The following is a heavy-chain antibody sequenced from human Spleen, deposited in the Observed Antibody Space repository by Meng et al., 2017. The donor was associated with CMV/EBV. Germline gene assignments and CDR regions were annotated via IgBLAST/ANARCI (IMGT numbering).Heavy chain of an antibody. Sequence: ASVKVSCKASGYSFTGYYIHWVRQAPGQGLEWMGWSNPENGDTNYAQKFQGRVTLSGDTPISTAYMELSRLKSDDTAVYYCASGIQPGAYNWFDPWGQGTLVTVSS. CDR3: ASGIQPGAYNWFDP. J-gene: IGHJ5*02. V-gene: IGHV1-2*02. CDR1: GYSFTGYY. CDR2: SNPENGDT. D-gene: IGHD5-18*01.